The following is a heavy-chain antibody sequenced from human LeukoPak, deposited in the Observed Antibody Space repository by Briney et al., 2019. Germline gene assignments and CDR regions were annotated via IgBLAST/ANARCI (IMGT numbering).Heavy chain of an antibody. Sequence: ASVKVSCKASGYIFTSYGISWVRQAPGQGLEWMGWIGVNNGYTNYAQKFQGRVTMTTDTSTSTAYMDLRSLRSDDTAVYYCARDMRHYRNYDSSGYYYNFEYWGQGTLVTVSS. D-gene: IGHD3-22*01. CDR2: IGVNNGYT. CDR1: GYIFTSYG. CDR3: ARDMRHYRNYDSSGYYYNFEY. J-gene: IGHJ4*02. V-gene: IGHV1-18*01.